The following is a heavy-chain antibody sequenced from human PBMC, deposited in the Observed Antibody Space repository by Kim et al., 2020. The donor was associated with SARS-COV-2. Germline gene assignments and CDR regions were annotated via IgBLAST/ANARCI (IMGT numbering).Heavy chain of an antibody. CDR1: GGSFSGYY. CDR2: INHSGRT. V-gene: IGHV4-34*01. CDR3: AQGNWFDP. Sequence: SETLSLTCAVYGGSFSGYYWSWIRQPPGKGLEWIGEINHSGRTNYNPSLNSRVTISVDTSKNQFSLKLSSVTAADTAVYYCAQGNWFDPWGQGTLVTVSS. J-gene: IGHJ5*02.